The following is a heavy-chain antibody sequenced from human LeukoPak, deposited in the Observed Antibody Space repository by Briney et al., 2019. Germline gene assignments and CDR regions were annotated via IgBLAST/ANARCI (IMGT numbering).Heavy chain of an antibody. CDR3: AKDTRWGSSKYCYYGMDV. D-gene: IGHD3-16*01. CDR2: ISYDGSNK. V-gene: IGHV3-30*18. J-gene: IGHJ6*02. CDR1: GFTFSSYG. Sequence: PGGSLRLSCAASGFTFSSYGMHWVRQAPGKGLEWVAVISYDGSNKYYADSVKGRFTISRDNSKNTLYLQMNSLRAEDTAVYYCAKDTRWGSSKYCYYGMDVWGQGTTVTVSS.